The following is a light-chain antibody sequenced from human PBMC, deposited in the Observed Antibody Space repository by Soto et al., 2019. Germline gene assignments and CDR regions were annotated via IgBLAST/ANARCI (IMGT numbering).Light chain of an antibody. J-gene: IGKJ2*01. CDR1: QTVSSN. CDR3: QQYHNWPSQYT. Sequence: EIVMTQSPATLSVSPGERATLSCRASQTVSSNLAWYQQKPGQAPRLLIHDASTRATGVPARFSGSGSGTEFTLTIASLQSEDFAVYYFQQYHNWPSQYTFGQGTKLQIK. CDR2: DAS. V-gene: IGKV3-15*01.